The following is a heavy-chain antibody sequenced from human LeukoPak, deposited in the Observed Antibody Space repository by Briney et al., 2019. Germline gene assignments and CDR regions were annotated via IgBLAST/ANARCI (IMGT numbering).Heavy chain of an antibody. CDR2: ISGSGGST. D-gene: IGHD3-22*01. Sequence: PGGSLRLSCAASGFTFSSYAMSWVRQAPGKGLEWFSAISGSGGSTYYADSVKGRFTISRDNSKNTLYLQMNSLRAEDTAVYYCAKSPKYYYDSSGYYPTPLYYFDYWGQGTLVTVSS. CDR1: GFTFSSYA. V-gene: IGHV3-23*01. CDR3: AKSPKYYYDSSGYYPTPLYYFDY. J-gene: IGHJ4*02.